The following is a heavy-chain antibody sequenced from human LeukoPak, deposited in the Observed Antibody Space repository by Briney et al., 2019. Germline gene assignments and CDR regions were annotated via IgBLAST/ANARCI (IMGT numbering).Heavy chain of an antibody. V-gene: IGHV3-7*01. CDR2: IKQDGSEK. D-gene: IGHD3-9*01. J-gene: IGHJ4*02. CDR3: ARDRRYFDWLLIDY. Sequence: PGGFLRLSCAASGFTFSSYWMSWVRQAPGKGLEWVANIKQDGSEKYYVDSVKGRFTISRDNAKNSLYLQMNSLRAEDTAVYYCARDRRYFDWLLIDYWGQGTLVTVSS. CDR1: GFTFSSYW.